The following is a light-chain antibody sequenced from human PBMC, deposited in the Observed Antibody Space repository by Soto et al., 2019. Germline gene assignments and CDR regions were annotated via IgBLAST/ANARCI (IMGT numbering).Light chain of an antibody. CDR2: SNN. V-gene: IGLV1-44*01. J-gene: IGLJ1*01. CDR3: AAWDDSLNGYV. CDR1: SSNIGSNP. Sequence: QSVLTQPPSASGTPGQRVTISCSGSSSNIGSNPVNWYQQLPGTAPKLLIYSNNQRPSGVPDRFSGSKSGTSASLAISGLQSEDEADYDCAAWDDSLNGYVFGTGTKLTV.